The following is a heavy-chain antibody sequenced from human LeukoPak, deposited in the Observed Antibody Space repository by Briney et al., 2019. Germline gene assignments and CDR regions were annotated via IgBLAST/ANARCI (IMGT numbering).Heavy chain of an antibody. CDR1: GGSFSGYY. V-gene: IGHV4-34*01. CDR2: INHSGST. Sequence: KPSETLSLTCGVYGGSFSGYYWSWIRQPPGKGLEWIGEINHSGSTNYNSSLKSRVTIPIDSSKNQFSLKLTSVTAADTAVYYCARDGAVANWFDPWGQGNLVTVSS. D-gene: IGHD6-19*01. J-gene: IGHJ5*02. CDR3: ARDGAVANWFDP.